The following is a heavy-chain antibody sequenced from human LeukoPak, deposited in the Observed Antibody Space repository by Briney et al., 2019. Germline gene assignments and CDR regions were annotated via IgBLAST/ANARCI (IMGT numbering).Heavy chain of an antibody. D-gene: IGHD3-10*01. CDR1: GYSISSGYY. CDR2: IYHSGST. V-gene: IGHV4-38-2*02. CDR3: ARESAVRGVIQGTGNMDV. J-gene: IGHJ6*03. Sequence: SETLSLTCTVSGYSISSGYYWGWIRQPPGKGLEWIGSIYHSGSTYYNPSLKSRVTMSVDTSKNQFSLKLSSVTAADTAVYYCARESAVRGVIQGTGNMDVWGKGTTVTISS.